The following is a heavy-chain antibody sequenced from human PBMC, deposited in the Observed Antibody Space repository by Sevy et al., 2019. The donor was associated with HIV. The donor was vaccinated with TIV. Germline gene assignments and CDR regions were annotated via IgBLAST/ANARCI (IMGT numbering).Heavy chain of an antibody. J-gene: IGHJ1*01. CDR1: GFTFSSYA. V-gene: IGHV3-30-3*01. CDR2: ISYDGSNK. Sequence: GGSLRLSCAASGFTFSSYAMHWVRQAPGKGLEWVAVISYDGSNKYYADSVKGRFTISRDNSKNTLYLQMNSLRAEDTAVYYCARDPAYCGGDCSYLFQLWGQGTLVTVSS. D-gene: IGHD2-21*02. CDR3: ARDPAYCGGDCSYLFQL.